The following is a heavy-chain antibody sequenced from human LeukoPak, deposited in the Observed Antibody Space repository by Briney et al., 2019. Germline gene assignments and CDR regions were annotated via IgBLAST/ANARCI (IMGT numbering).Heavy chain of an antibody. Sequence: ASVKVSCKASGGTFSSYAISWVRQAPGQGLEWMGGIIPIFGTANYAQKFQGRVTITADESTSTAYMELSSLRSEDTAVYYCARNYGDYIGIMAPFDYWGQGTLVTVSS. J-gene: IGHJ4*02. D-gene: IGHD4-17*01. CDR3: ARNYGDYIGIMAPFDY. CDR1: GGTFSSYA. V-gene: IGHV1-69*13. CDR2: IIPIFGTA.